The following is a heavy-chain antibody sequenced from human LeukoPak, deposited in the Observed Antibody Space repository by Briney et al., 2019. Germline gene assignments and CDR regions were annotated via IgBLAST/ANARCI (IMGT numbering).Heavy chain of an antibody. CDR1: GASISTYY. CDR2: IAPSGSA. CDR3: ARHLATTVTRGYSCHPMDV. V-gene: IGHV4-4*09. D-gene: IGHD4-17*01. J-gene: IGHJ6*03. Sequence: SETLSLTCTASGASISTYYWSWIRQPPGEGLEWIAYIAPSGSAFYNPSLNSRLTVSVDTSKNQFSLKLNSVTAADTAVYYCARHLATTVTRGYSCHPMDVWGKGTTVSVSS.